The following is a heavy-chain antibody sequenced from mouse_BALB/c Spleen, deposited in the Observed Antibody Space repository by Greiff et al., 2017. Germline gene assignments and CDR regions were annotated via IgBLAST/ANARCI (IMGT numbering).Heavy chain of an antibody. Sequence: QVHVKQSGAELARPGASVKMSCKASGYTFTSYTMHWVKQRPGQGLEWIGYINPSSGYTNYNQKFKDKATLTADKSSSTAYMQLSSLTSEDSAVYYCARRGYDGYYGDAMDYWGQGTSVTVSS. CDR2: INPSSGYT. CDR3: ARRGYDGYYGDAMDY. CDR1: GYTFTSYT. D-gene: IGHD2-3*01. J-gene: IGHJ4*01. V-gene: IGHV1-4*01.